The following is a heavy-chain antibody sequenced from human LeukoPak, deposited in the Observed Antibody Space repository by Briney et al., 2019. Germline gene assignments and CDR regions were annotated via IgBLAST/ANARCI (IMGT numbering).Heavy chain of an antibody. CDR1: GFTFSSYA. CDR3: AKASSTIFGVVIKREYYFDY. D-gene: IGHD3-3*01. CDR2: ISGSSDST. J-gene: IGHJ4*02. Sequence: GGSLRLSCAASGFTFSSYAMSWVRQAPGKGLEWVSAISGSSDSTYYGDSVKGRFSISRDNSKNTLYLQMNSLRAEDTAVYYCAKASSTIFGVVIKREYYFDYWGQGTLVTVSS. V-gene: IGHV3-23*01.